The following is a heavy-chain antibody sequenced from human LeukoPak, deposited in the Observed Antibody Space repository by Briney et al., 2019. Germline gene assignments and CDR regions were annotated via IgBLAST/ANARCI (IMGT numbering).Heavy chain of an antibody. CDR3: GRLAHNAWYAIDF. J-gene: IGHJ4*02. CDR1: DFTFDFYW. V-gene: IGHV3-7*01. Sequence: GGSLRLSCVASDFTFDFYWMTWVRQAPGKGLEWLANILPDGSQKYYVDSVKGRFTISGDNPKNSLYLQINNLRAEDTAVYYCGRLAHNAWYAIDFWGQGALVTVSS. CDR2: ILPDGSQK. D-gene: IGHD2-2*01.